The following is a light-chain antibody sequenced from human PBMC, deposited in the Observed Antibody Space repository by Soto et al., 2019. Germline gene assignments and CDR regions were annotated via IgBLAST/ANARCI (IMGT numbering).Light chain of an antibody. V-gene: IGLV2-23*03. CDR3: SSYAGSNAFF. Sequence: QSALTQPASVSGSPGQSITISCTGTSDVGSFKLVSWYQQHPGKAPKLIIYEGTKRPSGVSSRFSGSRSDNTASLTISGLQAEDEGDYYCSSYAGSNAFFFGSGTKLT. CDR1: SDVGSFKL. J-gene: IGLJ1*01. CDR2: EGT.